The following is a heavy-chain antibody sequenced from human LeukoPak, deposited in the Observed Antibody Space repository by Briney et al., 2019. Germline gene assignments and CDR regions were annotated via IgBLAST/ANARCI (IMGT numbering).Heavy chain of an antibody. D-gene: IGHD2-21*01. Sequence: GGSLRLSCAGSGLNFSDSRMTWVRQAPGKGLEWVANVNRDGTEKKFLASVEGRFTISRDNAKKSLDLQMNSLRPQDTAVYFCVKGDWYFEYWGQGILVTVSP. J-gene: IGHJ4*02. CDR2: VNRDGTEK. V-gene: IGHV3-7*05. CDR1: GLNFSDSR. CDR3: VKGDWYFEY.